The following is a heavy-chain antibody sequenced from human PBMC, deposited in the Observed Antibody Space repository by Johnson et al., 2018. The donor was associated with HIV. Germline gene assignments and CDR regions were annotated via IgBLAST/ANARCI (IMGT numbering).Heavy chain of an antibody. CDR1: GFTFSSYA. CDR3: ARAEGLTGRNAFDF. J-gene: IGHJ3*01. CDR2: IGHAGSTN. V-gene: IGHV3-30*04. Sequence: QVQLVEPGGGVVQPGRSLRLSCAASGFTFSSYAMHWVRQAPGKGLEWVAVIGHAGSTNSYVDSVKRRFTISRDNAKNPLYLQMNSLRAEDTAVYYCARAEGLTGRNAFDFWGQGTVVTVS. D-gene: IGHD1-20*01.